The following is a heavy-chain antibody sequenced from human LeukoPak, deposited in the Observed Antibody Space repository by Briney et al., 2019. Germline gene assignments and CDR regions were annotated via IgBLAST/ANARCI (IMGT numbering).Heavy chain of an antibody. D-gene: IGHD3-10*01. Sequence: GGSLRLSCAASGFTFSNYAMNWVRQAPGKGLEWVSAISGSGGSTYYADSVKGRFTISRDNSKNTLFLQMNSLRAEDTAVYYCAKDSGLLWFGELSWFDPWGQGTLVTVSS. V-gene: IGHV3-23*01. CDR2: ISGSGGST. CDR1: GFTFSNYA. CDR3: AKDSGLLWFGELSWFDP. J-gene: IGHJ5*02.